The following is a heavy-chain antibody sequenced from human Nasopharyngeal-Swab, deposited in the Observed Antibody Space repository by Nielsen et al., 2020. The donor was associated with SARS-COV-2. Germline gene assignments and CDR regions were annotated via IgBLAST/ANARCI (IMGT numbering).Heavy chain of an antibody. V-gene: IGHV4-30-2*01. CDR3: ARIYTRRCTNNICIGYFDY. J-gene: IGHJ4*02. CDR2: INHSGNN. Sequence: SETLSLTCAVSGASITSDGYSWNWIRQPPGKDLDWIGYINHSGNNNYNPSLWGRVTISEDTSSNQFSLTLTSVTAADTATYYCARIYTRRCTNNICIGYFDYWGQGALVTVSS. D-gene: IGHD2-15*01. CDR1: GASITSDGYS.